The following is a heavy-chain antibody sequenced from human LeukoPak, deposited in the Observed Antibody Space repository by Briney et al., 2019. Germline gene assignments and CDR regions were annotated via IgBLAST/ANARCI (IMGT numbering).Heavy chain of an antibody. V-gene: IGHV3-15*01. CDR3: TTDLQSTYYYGSGGPDY. D-gene: IGHD3-10*01. J-gene: IGHJ4*02. Sequence: GGSLRLSCAASGFTFSNAWMSWVRQAPGKGLEWVGRIKSKTDGGTTDYAAPVKGRFTISRDDSKNTLYLQMNSLKTEDTAVYYCTTDLQSTYYYGSGGPDYWGQETLVTVSS. CDR2: IKSKTDGGTT. CDR1: GFTFSNAW.